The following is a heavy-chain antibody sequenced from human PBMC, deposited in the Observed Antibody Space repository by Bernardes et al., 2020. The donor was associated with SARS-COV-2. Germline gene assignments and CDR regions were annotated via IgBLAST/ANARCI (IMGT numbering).Heavy chain of an antibody. D-gene: IGHD5-12*01. Sequence: GGSLRLSCAASGFSVSAYWMHWVRQAPGEGLVWVSRINEDGSIINYADSVKGRFTISRDIADNMVYLQMNSLRAEDTAVYYCARMISMGGFEPNSYYYGVDVWGQGTTVTVSS. J-gene: IGHJ6*02. CDR3: ARMISMGGFEPNSYYYGVDV. CDR1: GFSVSAYW. V-gene: IGHV3-74*01. CDR2: INEDGSII.